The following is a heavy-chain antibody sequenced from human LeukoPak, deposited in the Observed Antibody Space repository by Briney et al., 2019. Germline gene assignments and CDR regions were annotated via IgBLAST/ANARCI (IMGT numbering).Heavy chain of an antibody. CDR1: GFTFSSYA. V-gene: IGHV3-30*04. CDR2: ISYDGSNK. D-gene: IGHD2-15*01. Sequence: GGSLRLSCAASGFTFSSYAMHWVRQAPGKGLEWVAVISYDGSNKCYADSVKGRFTISRDNSKNTLYLQMNSLRAEDTAVYYCAREDSLDYWGQGTLVTVSS. J-gene: IGHJ4*02. CDR3: AREDSLDY.